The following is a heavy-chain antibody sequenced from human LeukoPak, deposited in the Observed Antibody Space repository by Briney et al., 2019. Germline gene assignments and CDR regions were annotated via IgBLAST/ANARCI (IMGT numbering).Heavy chain of an antibody. CDR2: ISAYNGNT. V-gene: IGHV1-18*01. J-gene: IGHJ4*02. Sequence: ASVKVSCKASGYTFTSYGISWVRQAPGQGLEWMGWISAYNGNTNYAQKLQGRVTMTTDTSTSAAYMELRSLRSDDTAVYYCARHTIAAAGYDFDYWGQGTLVTVSS. D-gene: IGHD6-13*01. CDR1: GYTFTSYG. CDR3: ARHTIAAAGYDFDY.